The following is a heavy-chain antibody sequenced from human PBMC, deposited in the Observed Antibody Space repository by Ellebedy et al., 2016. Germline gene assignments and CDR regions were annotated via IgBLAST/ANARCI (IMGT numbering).Heavy chain of an antibody. CDR3: ARTKGQWPFDY. CDR2: IYSSGTT. D-gene: IGHD6-19*01. Sequence: SETLSLTCTVSGDSISRYFWSWIRQPPGKGLEWIGYIYSSGTTNYNSSLKSRVTISGDTSQNQFSLKLNSVTAADTAMYYCARTKGQWPFDYWGQGTLVTVSS. V-gene: IGHV4-59*08. CDR1: GDSISRYF. J-gene: IGHJ4*02.